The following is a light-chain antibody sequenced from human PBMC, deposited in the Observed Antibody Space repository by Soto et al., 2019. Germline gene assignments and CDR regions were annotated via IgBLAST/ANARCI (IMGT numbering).Light chain of an antibody. J-gene: IGKJ1*01. CDR1: QSVSSD. CDR3: QQYETSLGLT. CDR2: GTS. V-gene: IGKV3-20*01. Sequence: EIVLTQSPGTLSLSPGEGATLSCRASQSVSSDLAWYHQKPGQAPRLLIYGTSSRATGIPTRFSGSGSGTDFTLSITRLEPEDFAVYYCQQYETSLGLTFGQGTKVDI.